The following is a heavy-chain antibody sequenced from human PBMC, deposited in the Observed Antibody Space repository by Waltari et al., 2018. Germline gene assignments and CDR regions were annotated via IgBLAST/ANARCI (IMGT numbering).Heavy chain of an antibody. J-gene: IGHJ5*02. CDR3: ARGTHGFDP. D-gene: IGHD3-10*01. CDR2: IYHSGNT. V-gene: IGHV4-30-4*08. Sequence: QVQLQESGPGLVEPSQTLSLTCTVFGGSISSGDYYWGVIRQPPGKGREWIGFIYHSGNTHYNPSLKSRITMSVYPSKDQFSLNLNSVNAADTAVYYCARGTHGFDPWGQGTLVTVSS. CDR1: GGSISSGDYY.